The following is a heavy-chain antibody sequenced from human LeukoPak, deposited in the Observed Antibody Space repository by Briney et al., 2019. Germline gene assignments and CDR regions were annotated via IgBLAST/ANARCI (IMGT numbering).Heavy chain of an antibody. CDR2: ISSSGTTI. D-gene: IGHD3-16*01. CDR1: GFTFSSYE. Sequence: PGGSLRLSCAASGFTFSSYEMNWVRQAPGKGLEWVSYISSSGTTIYYADSVKGRFTISRDNAKNSLYLQMNSLRAEDTAVYYCARVGLGWAYFDYWGQGTLVTVSS. V-gene: IGHV3-48*03. J-gene: IGHJ4*02. CDR3: ARVGLGWAYFDY.